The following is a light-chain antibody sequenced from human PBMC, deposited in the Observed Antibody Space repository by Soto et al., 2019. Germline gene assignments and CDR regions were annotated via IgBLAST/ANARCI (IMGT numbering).Light chain of an antibody. CDR1: SSDVGIYNY. CDR2: EVS. CDR3: TSYAGSNNVL. Sequence: QSALTQPASVSGSPGQSITISCTGTSSDVGIYNYVSWYQQHPGKAPKVIICEVSNRPSGVSNRFSGSKSGNTASLTISGLRAEDEADYYCTSYAGSNNVLFGGGTKVTVL. V-gene: IGLV2-14*01. J-gene: IGLJ2*01.